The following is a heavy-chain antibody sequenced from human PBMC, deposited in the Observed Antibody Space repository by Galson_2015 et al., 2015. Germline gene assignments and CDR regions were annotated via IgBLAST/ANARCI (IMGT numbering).Heavy chain of an antibody. Sequence: SETLFLTCTVSGGSISSSSYYWGWIRQPPGKGLEWIGSIYYSGSTYYNPSLKSRVTISVDTSKNQFSLKLSSVTAADTAVYYCARLPAWSFGDWDAFDIWGQGTMVTVSS. D-gene: IGHD2-21*02. CDR1: GGSISSSSYY. V-gene: IGHV4-39*01. CDR3: ARLPAWSFGDWDAFDI. CDR2: IYYSGST. J-gene: IGHJ3*02.